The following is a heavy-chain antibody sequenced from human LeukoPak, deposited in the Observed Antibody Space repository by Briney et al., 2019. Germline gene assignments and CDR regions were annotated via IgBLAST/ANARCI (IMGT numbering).Heavy chain of an antibody. Sequence: GASVKVSCKASGYTFITYYMHWVRQAPGQGLEWVGIINPSGGSTSYAQKFQGRVTMTRYTSTSTVYMELSSLRSEDTSMYYCARELRATVVTPGYFDYWGQGTLVTVSS. CDR3: ARELRATVVTPGYFDY. V-gene: IGHV1-46*03. D-gene: IGHD4-23*01. CDR1: GYTFITYY. J-gene: IGHJ4*02. CDR2: INPSGGST.